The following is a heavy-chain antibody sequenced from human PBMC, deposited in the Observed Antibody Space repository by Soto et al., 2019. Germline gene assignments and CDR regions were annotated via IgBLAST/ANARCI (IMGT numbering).Heavy chain of an antibody. J-gene: IGHJ5*02. CDR2: IGSSGGNI. V-gene: IGHV3-23*01. D-gene: IGHD6-13*01. Sequence: PGGSLRLSCAASGFTFSTYCMSWVRQVPGKGLVWVSHIGSSGGNITYADSVKGRFTISRDNSKNTLYLQMNSLRAEDTAVYYCAKLVCFVGAAGTHRCDHWGQG. CDR1: GFTFSTYC. CDR3: AKLVCFVGAAGTHRCDH.